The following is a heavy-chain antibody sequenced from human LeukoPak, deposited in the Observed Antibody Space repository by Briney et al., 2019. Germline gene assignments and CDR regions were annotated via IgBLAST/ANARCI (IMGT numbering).Heavy chain of an antibody. J-gene: IGHJ6*03. Sequence: SETLSLTCTVSGGSISSYYWSWIRQPAGKGLEWIGRIYSSGSTNYNPSLKSRGTISLETSKNQFSLKLTSVTAADTAVYYCARAGYYYYYMDVWGKGTTVTVSS. V-gene: IGHV4-4*07. CDR3: ARAGYYYYYMDV. CDR2: IYSSGST. CDR1: GGSISSYY.